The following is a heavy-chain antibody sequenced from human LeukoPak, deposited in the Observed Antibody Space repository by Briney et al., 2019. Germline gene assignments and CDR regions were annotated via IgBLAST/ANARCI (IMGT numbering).Heavy chain of an antibody. V-gene: IGHV3-69-1*01. Sequence: GGSLRLSCAASGFTVSSNYMSWVRQAPGKGLEWVSSIVGSSSTYYADSLKGRFTISRDNAKNSLYLQMNSLRAEDTAVYYCARIGAGSSRDYWGQGTLVTVSS. D-gene: IGHD6-13*01. CDR3: ARIGAGSSRDY. CDR2: IVGSSST. J-gene: IGHJ4*02. CDR1: GFTVSSNY.